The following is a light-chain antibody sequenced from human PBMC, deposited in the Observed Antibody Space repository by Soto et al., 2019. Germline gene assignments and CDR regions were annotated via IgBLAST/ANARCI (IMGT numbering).Light chain of an antibody. CDR3: SSYTSSSTSVV. CDR2: DVS. Sequence: QSALTQPASVSGSPGQSITISCTGTSSDVGGYNYVSWYQHHPGKAPKLMIYDVSNRPSGVSNRFSGSKSGNTASLTISGLQAEDEADYYCSSYTSSSTSVVFGGGTKRPS. V-gene: IGLV2-14*03. J-gene: IGLJ2*01. CDR1: SSDVGGYNY.